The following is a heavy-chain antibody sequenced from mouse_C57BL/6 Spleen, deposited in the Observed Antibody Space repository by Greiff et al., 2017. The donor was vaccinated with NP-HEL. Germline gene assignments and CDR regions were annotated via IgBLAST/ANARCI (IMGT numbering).Heavy chain of an antibody. J-gene: IGHJ2*01. D-gene: IGHD2-2*01. CDR3: ARRGDGYGY. CDR1: GFTFSSYG. CDR2: ISSGGSYT. V-gene: IGHV5-6*02. Sequence: DVMLVESGGDLVKPGGSLKLSCAASGFTFSSYGMSWVRQTPDKRLEWVATISSGGSYTYYPDSVKGRFTISRDNAKNTLYLQMSSLKSEDTAMYYCARRGDGYGYWGQGTTLTVSS.